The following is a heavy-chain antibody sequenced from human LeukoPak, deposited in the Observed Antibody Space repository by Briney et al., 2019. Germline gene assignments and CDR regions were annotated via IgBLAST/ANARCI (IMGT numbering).Heavy chain of an antibody. J-gene: IGHJ4*02. Sequence: GGSLRLSCAASGFTFSSYAMSWVRQAPGKGLEWVSAISGSGGSTYFADSVKGRFTISRDNSKNTLYLQMNSLRAEDTAVYYCAKYSVQLWDKFDYWGQGTLVSVSS. CDR2: ISGSGGST. V-gene: IGHV3-23*01. CDR3: AKYSVQLWDKFDY. D-gene: IGHD5-18*01. CDR1: GFTFSSYA.